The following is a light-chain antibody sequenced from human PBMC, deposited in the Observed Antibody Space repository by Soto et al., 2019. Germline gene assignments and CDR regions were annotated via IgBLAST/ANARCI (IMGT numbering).Light chain of an antibody. V-gene: IGKV3-15*01. J-gene: IGKJ2*02. CDR2: HTS. Sequence: VMTQSPATLSVSPGERVILSCRASQSIGSNLAWCQQKPGQPPRLLIYHTSTRAPDIPPRFSGSGSGTEFTLTISSLQSEDFGIYFCQECNNWPRCTFDQGTKLQIK. CDR3: QECNNWPRCT. CDR1: QSIGSN.